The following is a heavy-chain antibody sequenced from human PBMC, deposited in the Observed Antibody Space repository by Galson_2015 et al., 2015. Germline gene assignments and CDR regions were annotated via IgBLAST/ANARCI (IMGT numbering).Heavy chain of an antibody. J-gene: IGHJ5*02. V-gene: IGHV4-34*01. Sequence: ETLSLTCAVYGGSFSGYYWSWIRQPPGKGLEWIGEINHSGSTNYNPSLKSRVTISVDTSKNQFSLKLSSVTAADTAVYYCARGGYVDWFDPWGQGTLVTVSS. CDR3: ARGGYVDWFDP. CDR1: GGSFSGYY. CDR2: INHSGST. D-gene: IGHD6-13*01.